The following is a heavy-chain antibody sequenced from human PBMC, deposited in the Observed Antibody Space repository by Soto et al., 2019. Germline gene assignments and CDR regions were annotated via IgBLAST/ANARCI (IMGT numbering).Heavy chain of an antibody. CDR1: GLSLSTTGVG. V-gene: IGHV2-5*02. CDR3: VQSRCGGDCLQSYSSHSYYGLDV. CDR2: IYWDDDK. Sequence: QITLKESGPTLVKLTQTLTLTCTFSGLSLSTTGVGVGWIRQPPGKALEWLALIYWDDDKRYSPSLKSRLTITKDTSKNQVVLTMTNMDPVDTAPYYCVQSRCGGDCLQSYSSHSYYGLDVWGQGTTVTVSS. J-gene: IGHJ6*02. D-gene: IGHD2-21*02.